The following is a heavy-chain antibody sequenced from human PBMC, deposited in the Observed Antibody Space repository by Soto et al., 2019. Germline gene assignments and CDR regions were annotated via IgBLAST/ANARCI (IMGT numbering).Heavy chain of an antibody. Sequence: SETLSLTCAVSSDSISSSNWWSWVRQPPGKGLEWIGEIYHSGSTYYNPSLKSRVTVSLDKSENQFSLQLTSVTAADTAVYYCARRCSTATCYTYYFDSWGQGTLVTVSS. CDR2: IYHSGST. CDR1: SDSISSSNW. D-gene: IGHD2-2*02. CDR3: ARRCSTATCYTYYFDS. V-gene: IGHV4-4*02. J-gene: IGHJ4*02.